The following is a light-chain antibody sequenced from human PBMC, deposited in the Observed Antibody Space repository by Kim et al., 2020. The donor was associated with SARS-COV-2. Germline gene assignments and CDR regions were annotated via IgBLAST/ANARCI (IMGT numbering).Light chain of an antibody. Sequence: QSVLTQPPSVSGAPGQRVTISCTGSSSNIGAGYGVHWYQQLPETAPKLLIHYINNRPSGVPDRFSGSKSGTSGSLVITGLQAEDEADYYCQSYDTSLSGWVFGGGTQLTVL. V-gene: IGLV1-40*01. CDR2: YIN. CDR3: QSYDTSLSGWV. J-gene: IGLJ3*02. CDR1: SSNIGAGYG.